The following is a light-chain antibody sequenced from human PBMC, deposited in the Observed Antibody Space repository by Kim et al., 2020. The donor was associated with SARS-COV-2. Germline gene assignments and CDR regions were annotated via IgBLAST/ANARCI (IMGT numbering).Light chain of an antibody. V-gene: IGKV1-5*01. J-gene: IGKJ1*01. CDR2: DAS. CDR1: QSISTW. CDR3: QQYNSYWT. Sequence: SASEGDRVSITCRASQSISTWFAWYQQKPGKAPKVLIYDASSFKSGVPSMFSGSGSGTDFTLTISSLHPDDFATYYCQQYNSYWTFGQRTKVDIK.